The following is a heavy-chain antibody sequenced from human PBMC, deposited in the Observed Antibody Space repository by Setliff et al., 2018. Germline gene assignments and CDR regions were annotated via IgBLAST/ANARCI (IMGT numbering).Heavy chain of an antibody. Sequence: NPSETLSLTCTVSGDSISSRRNYWGWFRQPAGKELEWIGQIYTSWSINYNPSLKSRVTISGDTSKNQFSLQLSSVTAADTAVYYCARVTGFLYMDVWGKGTTVTVSS. V-gene: IGHV4-61*09. CDR3: ARVTGFLYMDV. CDR1: GDSISSRRNY. J-gene: IGHJ6*03. D-gene: IGHD3-3*01. CDR2: IYTSWSI.